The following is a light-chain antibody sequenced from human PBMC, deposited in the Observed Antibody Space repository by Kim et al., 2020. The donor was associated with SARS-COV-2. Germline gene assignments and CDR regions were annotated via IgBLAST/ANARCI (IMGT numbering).Light chain of an antibody. J-gene: IGLJ2*01. CDR2: GKN. CDR3: NSRDSNDNVV. V-gene: IGLV3-19*01. CDR1: RLRSYY. Sequence: SSELTQDPAVSVALGQTVRITCQGDRLRSYYATWYQQKPGQATILVIYGKNNRPSGIPDRFSGSSSGNTASLTITGTQAGGEADYYCNSRDSNDNVVFGG.